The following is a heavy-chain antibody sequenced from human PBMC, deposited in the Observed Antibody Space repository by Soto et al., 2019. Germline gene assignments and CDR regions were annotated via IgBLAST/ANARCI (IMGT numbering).Heavy chain of an antibody. V-gene: IGHV1-69*01. CDR3: ATWEESSGSFDY. D-gene: IGHD6-19*01. J-gene: IGHJ4*02. Sequence: QVHLVQSGAEVKKPGSSVKVSCKASGGTFSNYAISWVRQAPGQGLEWMGGIIPMFAAAIYARKFQDRVTITADESTSTAYMELSTLRSEDTAVYYCATWEESSGSFDYWGQGTLVTVSS. CDR2: IIPMFAAA. CDR1: GGTFSNYA.